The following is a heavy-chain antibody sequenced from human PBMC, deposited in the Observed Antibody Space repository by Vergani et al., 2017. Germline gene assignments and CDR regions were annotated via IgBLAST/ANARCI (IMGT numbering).Heavy chain of an antibody. Sequence: QVQLVQSGAEVKQPGSSVKVSCKASGCTFSSYAISWVRQAPGQGLEWMGIINPSRGSTNYAQKFQGRVTMTRDTSTSTVYMELCSLRAEDTAVYYCARGFPETTRLEGFDVWGKGTTVIVSS. D-gene: IGHD1-1*01. V-gene: IGHV1-46*01. J-gene: IGHJ6*04. CDR3: ARGFPETTRLEGFDV. CDR1: GCTFSSYA. CDR2: INPSRGST.